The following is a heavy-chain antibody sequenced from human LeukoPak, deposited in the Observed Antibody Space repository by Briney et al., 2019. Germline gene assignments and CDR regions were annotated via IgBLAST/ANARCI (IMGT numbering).Heavy chain of an antibody. CDR1: GSSFSGFD. CDR3: ARGLGWKVTTMGLFYMDV. Sequence: SETLSLTCAVYGSSFSGFDWSWVRQAPGKGLAWIGEINEGGDTKYNPSLKSGVTLSVDTSRNEFSLKIRSVTAADTAVYYCARGLGWKVTTMGLFYMDVWGEGTTVTVSS. V-gene: IGHV4-34*01. J-gene: IGHJ6*03. D-gene: IGHD4-11*01. CDR2: INEGGDT.